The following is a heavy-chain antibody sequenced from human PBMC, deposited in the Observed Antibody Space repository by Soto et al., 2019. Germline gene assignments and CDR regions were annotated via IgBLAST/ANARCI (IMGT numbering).Heavy chain of an antibody. J-gene: IGHJ1*01. V-gene: IGHV4-39*01. CDR2: IHYSGTT. CDR1: GGSVSGSNNY. Sequence: QLQLQESGPGLVKPSETLSLSCTFSGGSVSGSNNYWGWIRQPPGKGLEWIGSIHYSGTTYYKSGGGGGGAGSGDGGEGRVGGGGTAGAGAEGGVEGGAREDVGGGGPDVWGQGTLVTVSS. CDR3: AREDVGGGGPDV. D-gene: IGHD3-16*01.